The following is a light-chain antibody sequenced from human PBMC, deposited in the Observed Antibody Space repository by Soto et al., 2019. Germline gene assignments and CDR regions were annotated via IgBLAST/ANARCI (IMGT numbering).Light chain of an antibody. CDR3: QQYDSYPWT. J-gene: IGKJ1*01. CDR2: DAS. Sequence: DIQMTPSPSTLSASVVDTVTITCRASRSFTRWLAWYQQKPGKAPKLLIYDASSLQSGVPSRFSGSGSGTEFTLTISSLHPDDFATYYCQQYDSYPWTFGRGTKVDIK. V-gene: IGKV1-5*01. CDR1: RSFTRW.